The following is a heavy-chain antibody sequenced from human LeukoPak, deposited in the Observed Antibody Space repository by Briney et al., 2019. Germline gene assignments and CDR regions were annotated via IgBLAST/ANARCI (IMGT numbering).Heavy chain of an antibody. CDR1: GGSISSGNW. Sequence: KPSGTLSLTCTVSGGSISSGNWWRWVRQPPGKGLEWIGEIYHTGNINYNPSLKSRLTISVDKTKNQFSLKLSSVTAADTAVYYCGRVPYGSSAGYWGQGTLVTVS. CDR3: GRVPYGSSAGY. V-gene: IGHV4-4*02. J-gene: IGHJ4*02. D-gene: IGHD4-17*01. CDR2: IYHTGNI.